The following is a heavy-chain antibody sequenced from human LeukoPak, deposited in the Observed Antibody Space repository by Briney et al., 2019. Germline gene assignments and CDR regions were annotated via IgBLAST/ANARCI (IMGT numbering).Heavy chain of an antibody. CDR1: GYTFTSYG. CDR2: ISVYNGNT. Sequence: GASVKVSCKASGYTFTSYGIGWVRQAPGQGLEWMGWISVYNGNTNYAQKLQGRVTMTTDTSTSTAYMELRSLRSDDTAVYYCARDEYSSGWYENYYYYMDVWGKGTTVTVSS. V-gene: IGHV1-18*01. D-gene: IGHD6-19*01. J-gene: IGHJ6*03. CDR3: ARDEYSSGWYENYYYYMDV.